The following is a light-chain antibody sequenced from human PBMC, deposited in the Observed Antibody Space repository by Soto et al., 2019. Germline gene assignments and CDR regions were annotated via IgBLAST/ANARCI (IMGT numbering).Light chain of an antibody. V-gene: IGLV2-11*01. J-gene: IGLJ2*01. Sequence: QSVLTQPRSVSGSPGQSVTISCTGTSSDVGGYNYVSWYQQNPGKAPKLMIYDVTKRPSGVPDRFSGSKSGYTASLTISRLQAEDEADYYCCSYAGSYTYVVFGGGTKLPVL. CDR1: SSDVGGYNY. CDR3: CSYAGSYTYVV. CDR2: DVT.